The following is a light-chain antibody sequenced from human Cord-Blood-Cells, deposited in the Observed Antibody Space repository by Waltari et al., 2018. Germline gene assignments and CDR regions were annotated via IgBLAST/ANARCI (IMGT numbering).Light chain of an antibody. Sequence: QSALTQPASVSGSPGQSITISCTGTSSDVGGYNYVSWYQQHPCKAPQLMIYDVSKRPSGGSNRFSGSKSGNTAPLTISGLQAEDEADYYCSSYTSSSTVFGGGTKLTVL. J-gene: IGLJ3*02. CDR3: SSYTSSSTV. V-gene: IGLV2-14*01. CDR2: DVS. CDR1: SSDVGGYNY.